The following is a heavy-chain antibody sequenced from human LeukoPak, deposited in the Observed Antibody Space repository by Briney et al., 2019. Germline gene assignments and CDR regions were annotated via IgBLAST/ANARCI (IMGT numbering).Heavy chain of an antibody. D-gene: IGHD5-24*01. CDR3: ANSNVEMVTPFEY. V-gene: IGHV3-66*01. J-gene: IGHJ4*02. CDR2: IYSGGST. Sequence: GGSLRLSCAASGFTVSNNYMSWVRQAPGKGLEWVSLIYSGGSTYYADSVKGRFTISRDNSKNTLYLQMNSLRAEDTAVYYCANSNVEMVTPFEYWGQGTLVTVSS. CDR1: GFTVSNNY.